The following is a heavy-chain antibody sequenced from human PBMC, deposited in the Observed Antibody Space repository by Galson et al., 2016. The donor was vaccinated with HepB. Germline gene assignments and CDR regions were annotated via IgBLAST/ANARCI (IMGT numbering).Heavy chain of an antibody. CDR2: ISAYNGNT. V-gene: IGHV1-18*01. J-gene: IGHJ4*02. CDR3: ARTGQGALYYYDSSGYLALDY. Sequence: SVKVSCKASGYRFSNYGINWVRQAPGQGLEWMGWISAYNGNTHYAQILQGRVTLTTDTSTSTAYMELRSLRSDDTAVYYCARTGQGALYYYDSSGYLALDYWGQGTLVTVSS. CDR1: GYRFSNYG. D-gene: IGHD3-22*01.